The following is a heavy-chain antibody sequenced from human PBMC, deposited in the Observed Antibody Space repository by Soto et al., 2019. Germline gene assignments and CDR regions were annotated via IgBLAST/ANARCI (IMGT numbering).Heavy chain of an antibody. J-gene: IGHJ6*02. Sequence: ASVKVSCKASGYTFTGYYMHWVRQAPGQGLEWMGWINPNSGGTNYAQKFQGWVTMTRDTSISTAYMELSRLRSDDTAVYYCARDRITMVRGGPSYGMDVWGQGTTVTVSS. CDR3: ARDRITMVRGGPSYGMDV. D-gene: IGHD3-10*01. CDR1: GYTFTGYY. V-gene: IGHV1-2*04. CDR2: INPNSGGT.